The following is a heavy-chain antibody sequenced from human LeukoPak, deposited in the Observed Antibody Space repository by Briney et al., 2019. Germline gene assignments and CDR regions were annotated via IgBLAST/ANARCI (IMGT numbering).Heavy chain of an antibody. D-gene: IGHD2-15*01. J-gene: IGHJ4*02. CDR2: ISYDGSNK. V-gene: IGHV3-30-3*01. CDR1: GFTFSSYA. Sequence: GGSLRLSCAASGFTFSSYAMHWVRQAPGKGLEWVAVISYDGSNKYYADSVKGRFTISRDNSKNTLYLQMNSLRAEDTAVYYCARDHRYSDRRVVAVPKMDYWGQGTLVTVSS. CDR3: ARDHRYSDRRVVAVPKMDY.